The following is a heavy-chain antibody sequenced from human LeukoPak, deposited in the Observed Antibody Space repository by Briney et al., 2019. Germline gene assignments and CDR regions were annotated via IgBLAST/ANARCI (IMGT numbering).Heavy chain of an antibody. CDR1: GYTFTSYD. Sequence: GASVKVSCKASGYTFTSYDINWVRQATGQGLEWMGWMNPNSGNTGYAQKFQGRVTMTRNTSISTAYMELSSLRSDDTAVYYCARDPGGTGTITGDDYWGQGTLVTVSS. D-gene: IGHD1-1*01. CDR3: ARDPGGTGTITGDDY. CDR2: MNPNSGNT. V-gene: IGHV1-8*01. J-gene: IGHJ4*02.